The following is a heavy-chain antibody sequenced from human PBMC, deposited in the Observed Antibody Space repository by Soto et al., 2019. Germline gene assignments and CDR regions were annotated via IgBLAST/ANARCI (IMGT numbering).Heavy chain of an antibody. CDR1: GGSISSSSYY. CDR3: ARRDPLFGNWFDP. J-gene: IGHJ5*02. Sequence: PSETLSLTCTVSGGSISSSSYYWGWIRQPPGKGLEWIGSIYYSGSTYYNPSLKSRVTISVDTSKNQFSLKLSSVTAADTAVYYCARRDPLFGNWFDPWGQGTLVTVSS. CDR2: IYYSGST. D-gene: IGHD3-3*01. V-gene: IGHV4-39*01.